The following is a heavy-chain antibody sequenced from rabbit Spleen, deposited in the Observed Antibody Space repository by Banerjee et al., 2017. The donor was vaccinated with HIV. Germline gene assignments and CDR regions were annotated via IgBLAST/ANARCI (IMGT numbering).Heavy chain of an antibody. Sequence: QSLEESGGGLVKPGGTLTLTCKASGIDFSNYYYMSWVRQAPGKRPEWIACINTGTGSIWYASWVNGRFSISKTSSTTVTLQMTSLTAADTATYFCARESIYNGDGDDKGFNLWGPGTLVTVS. J-gene: IGHJ4*01. CDR1: GIDFSNYYY. D-gene: IGHD2-1*01. V-gene: IGHV1S40*01. CDR2: INTGTGSI. CDR3: ARESIYNGDGDDKGFNL.